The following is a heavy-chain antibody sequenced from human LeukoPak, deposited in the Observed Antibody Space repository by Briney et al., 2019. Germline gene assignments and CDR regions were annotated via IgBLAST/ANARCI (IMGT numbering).Heavy chain of an antibody. J-gene: IGHJ4*02. V-gene: IGHV3-9*03. CDR1: GFTFDDYA. Sequence: GGSLRLSCAASGFTFDDYAMHWVRQAPGKGLEWVSDISWNSGRIGYADSEKGRFTISRDNAKNSLYLQMNSLRAEDMALYYCAKDISTNYDSWGYDYWGQGTLVTVSS. CDR2: ISWNSGRI. CDR3: AKDISTNYDSWGYDY. D-gene: IGHD3-3*01.